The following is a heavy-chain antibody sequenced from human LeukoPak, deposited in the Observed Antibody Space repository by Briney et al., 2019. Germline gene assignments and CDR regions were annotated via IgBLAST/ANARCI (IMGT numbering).Heavy chain of an antibody. V-gene: IGHV1-8*01. CDR2: MNPNSGNT. Sequence: ASVKGSCQASGYTFTSYDINCVRQATGQGLEWMGWMNPNSGNTGYTQKFQGRVTMTRNTSISTAYMELSSLRSEDTAVYYCARGDSSSDVNYYYYYMDVWGKGTTVTVSS. CDR1: GYTFTSYD. CDR3: ARGDSSSDVNYYYYYMDV. D-gene: IGHD6-6*01. J-gene: IGHJ6*03.